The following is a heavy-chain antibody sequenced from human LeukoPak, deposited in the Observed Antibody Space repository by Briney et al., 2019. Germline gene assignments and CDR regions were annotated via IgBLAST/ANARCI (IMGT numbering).Heavy chain of an antibody. Sequence: GGSLRLSCAASGFTFSSYSMNWVRQAPGKGLEWVANINQGGSEKYYVDSVRGRFTISRDNAKNSLYLQMNSLRADDTAVYYCARDVTALDSWGQGTLVTVSS. V-gene: IGHV3-7*01. CDR1: GFTFSSYS. CDR3: ARDVTALDS. D-gene: IGHD2-2*01. J-gene: IGHJ4*02. CDR2: INQGGSEK.